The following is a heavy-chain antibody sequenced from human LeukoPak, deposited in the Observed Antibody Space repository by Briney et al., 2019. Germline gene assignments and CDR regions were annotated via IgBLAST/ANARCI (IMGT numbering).Heavy chain of an antibody. CDR3: AKDNNRYSYDY. J-gene: IGHJ4*02. CDR1: GFTFNSYG. V-gene: IGHV3-30*18. Sequence: PGGSLRLSCAASGFTFNSYGMHGVRQGPGKGLEWGAVISDDGAKRYYTDYVKGRFTISRDSSKNTLFLQMNSLRVEDTAVYYCAKDNNRYSYDYWGQGTLVTVSS. CDR2: ISDDGAKR. D-gene: IGHD5-18*01.